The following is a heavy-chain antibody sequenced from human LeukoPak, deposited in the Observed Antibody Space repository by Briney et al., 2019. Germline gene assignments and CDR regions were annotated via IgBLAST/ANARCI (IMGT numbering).Heavy chain of an antibody. CDR2: IYYSGST. J-gene: IGHJ4*02. Sequence: SETLSLTCTVSGGSFTSSSYYWGCIRQPPGKGLEWIGSIYYSGSTYYNPSLKSRVTIPVDTSKNQFSLKLSSVAAADTAVYYCARHNYDSSGFLKYWGQGTLVTVSS. D-gene: IGHD3-22*01. CDR3: ARHNYDSSGFLKY. V-gene: IGHV4-39*01. CDR1: GGSFTSSSYY.